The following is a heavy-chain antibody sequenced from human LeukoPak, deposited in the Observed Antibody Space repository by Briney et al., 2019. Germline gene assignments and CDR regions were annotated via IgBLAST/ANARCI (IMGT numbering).Heavy chain of an antibody. Sequence: GGSLRLSCAASGFTFSNYDMHWVRQAAGKGLEWVSGIGTAGDTYYPGSVKGRFTISRENAKNSLYLQMNSLRAGDTAVYYCATTPSLIVVVVAATGWGQGTLVTVSS. D-gene: IGHD2-15*01. CDR3: ATTPSLIVVVVAATG. CDR1: GFTFSNYD. J-gene: IGHJ4*02. CDR2: IGTAGDT. V-gene: IGHV3-13*01.